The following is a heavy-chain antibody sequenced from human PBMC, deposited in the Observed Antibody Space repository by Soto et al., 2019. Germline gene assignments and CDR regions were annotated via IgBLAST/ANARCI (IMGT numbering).Heavy chain of an antibody. CDR1: GGSISSYY. CDR2: IYYSGST. J-gene: IGHJ5*02. Sequence: SETLSLTCTVSGGSISSYYWSWIRQPPGKGLEWIGYIYYSGSTNYNPSLKSRVTISVDTSKNQFSLKLSSVTAADTAVYYCARDRSLFLRLGWFDPWGQGTLVTVSS. V-gene: IGHV4-59*01. CDR3: ARDRSLFLRLGWFDP. D-gene: IGHD3-22*01.